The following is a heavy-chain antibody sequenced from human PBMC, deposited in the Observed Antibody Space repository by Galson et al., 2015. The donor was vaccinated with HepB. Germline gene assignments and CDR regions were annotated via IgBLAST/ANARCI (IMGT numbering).Heavy chain of an antibody. D-gene: IGHD6-13*01. V-gene: IGHV3-73*01. J-gene: IGHJ4*02. CDR1: GFTFSGSA. CDR2: IRSKVNNYAT. CDR3: SRLGDFSGYSSR. Sequence: SLRLSCAASGFTFSGSAIHWVRQASGKGPEWVGRIRSKVNNYATSYVPSLKGRFTISRDDSKNMAYLHMKSLKTEDTAVYYCSRLGDFSGYSSRWGQGTLVTASS.